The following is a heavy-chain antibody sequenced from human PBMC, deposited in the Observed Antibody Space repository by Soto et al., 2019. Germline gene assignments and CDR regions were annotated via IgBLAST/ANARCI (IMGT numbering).Heavy chain of an antibody. V-gene: IGHV3-33*01. Sequence: QVQLVESGGGVVQPGRSLRLSCAASGFTFSSYGMHWVRQAPGKGLEWVAVIWYDGSNKYYADSVKGRFTISRDNSKNTLYLQMNSLRAEDTAVYYCARDGYCSGCSCDYDYGMDVWGQGTTVTVSS. CDR3: ARDGYCSGCSCDYDYGMDV. J-gene: IGHJ6*02. D-gene: IGHD2-15*01. CDR1: GFTFSSYG. CDR2: IWYDGSNK.